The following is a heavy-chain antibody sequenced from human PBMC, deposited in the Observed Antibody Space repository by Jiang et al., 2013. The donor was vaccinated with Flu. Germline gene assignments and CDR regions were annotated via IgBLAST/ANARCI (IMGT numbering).Heavy chain of an antibody. J-gene: IGHJ4*02. Sequence: VQLVESGGGLVQPGGSLRLSCSASGFSFSRFGMHWVRQAPGKRLEYVSAISSDGRSTFYAVSVKGRFGISRDNSKNTLFLQMSSLRVEDTAVYYCVRVDQMFMVDYWGQGVLVTVSS. CDR1: GFSFSRFG. D-gene: IGHD3-10*01. V-gene: IGHV3-64D*06. CDR2: ISSDGRST. CDR3: VRVDQMFMVDY.